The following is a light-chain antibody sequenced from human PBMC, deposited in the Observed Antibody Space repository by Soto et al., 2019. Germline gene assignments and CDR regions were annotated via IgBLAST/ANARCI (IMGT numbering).Light chain of an antibody. CDR3: GTWDSSLSVLV. V-gene: IGLV1-51*01. Sequence: QSVLTQPPSVSAAPGQGVTMSCSGTSSNIGRNFVAWYQQLPGTAPKLLIYDDTKRPYGIPGRFSASESGTSATLAITGLQTGDEADYYCGTWDSSLSVLVFGGGTQLPVL. CDR1: SSNIGRNF. CDR2: DDT. J-gene: IGLJ3*02.